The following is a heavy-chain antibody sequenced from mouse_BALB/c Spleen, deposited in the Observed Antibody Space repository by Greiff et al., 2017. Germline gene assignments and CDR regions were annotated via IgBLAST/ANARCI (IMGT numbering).Heavy chain of an antibody. V-gene: IGHV1-67*01. CDR1: GYTFTDYA. D-gene: IGHD4-1*01. J-gene: IGHJ2*01. Sequence: LVESGPELVRPGVSVKISCKGSGYTFTDYAMHWVKQSHAKSLEWIGVISTYYGNTNYNQKFKGKATMTVDKSSSTAYMELARLTSEDSAIYYCAKSLTGTAYYFDYWGQGTTLTVSS. CDR2: ISTYYGNT. CDR3: AKSLTGTAYYFDY.